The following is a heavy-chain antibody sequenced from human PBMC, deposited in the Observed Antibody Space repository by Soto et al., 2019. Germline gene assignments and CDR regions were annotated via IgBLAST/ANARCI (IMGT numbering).Heavy chain of an antibody. CDR3: GRLTGLPHYYSTDV. D-gene: IGHD3-9*01. CDR1: GYTFTNYW. V-gene: IGHV5-51*01. J-gene: IGHJ6*02. Sequence: GESLKISCHGSGYTFTNYWIGWVRQMPGKGLEWMGVIYPEDSDTKYSPSFQGQVTFSADKSINTDYLQWTSLKASDTAMYFCGRLTGLPHYYSTDVWGQGTTVTVPS. CDR2: IYPEDSDT.